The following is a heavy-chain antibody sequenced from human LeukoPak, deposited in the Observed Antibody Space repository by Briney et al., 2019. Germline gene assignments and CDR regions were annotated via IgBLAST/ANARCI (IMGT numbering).Heavy chain of an antibody. Sequence: SETLSLTCTVSGGSISSGSYYWSWIRQPAGKGLEWIGRIYTSGSTNYNPSLKSRVTISVDTSKNQFSLKLSSVTAADTAVYYCARGSDYDFWSGNHRVNWFDPWGQGTLVTVSS. CDR3: ARGSDYDFWSGNHRVNWFDP. CDR2: IYTSGST. D-gene: IGHD3-3*01. CDR1: GGSISSGSYY. J-gene: IGHJ5*02. V-gene: IGHV4-61*02.